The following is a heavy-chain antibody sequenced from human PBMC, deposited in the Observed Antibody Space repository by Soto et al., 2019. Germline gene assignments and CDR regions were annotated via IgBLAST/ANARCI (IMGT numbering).Heavy chain of an antibody. CDR3: ARFAGATSDF. J-gene: IGHJ4*02. Sequence: SETLSLTCTVSGASISSGGYFWTWIRQHPGKGLEWIGYIYYSGSTYYNPSLKSRVTMSVDTSKKQFSLKLSSVTAADTAMYYCARFAGATSDFWGQGTLVTVSS. D-gene: IGHD3-10*01. V-gene: IGHV4-31*03. CDR2: IYYSGST. CDR1: GASISSGGYF.